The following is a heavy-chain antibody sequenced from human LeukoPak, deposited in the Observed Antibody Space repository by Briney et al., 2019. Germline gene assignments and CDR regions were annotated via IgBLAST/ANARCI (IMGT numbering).Heavy chain of an antibody. V-gene: IGHV3-11*05. CDR3: ARESGKFDY. J-gene: IGHJ4*02. CDR2: ISSSSRYT. Sequence: GGSLRLSCAASGFTFSDYYMSWIRQAPGKGLEWVSYISSSSRYTNYADSVKGRFSISRDNSKNSLSLEMNSLRTEDTAMYYCARESGKFDYWGQGTLVAVSS. CDR1: GFTFSDYY.